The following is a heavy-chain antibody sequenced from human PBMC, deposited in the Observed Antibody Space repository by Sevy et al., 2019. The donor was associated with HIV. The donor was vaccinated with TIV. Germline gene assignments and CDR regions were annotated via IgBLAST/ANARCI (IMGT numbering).Heavy chain of an antibody. V-gene: IGHV3-48*03. J-gene: IGHJ6*02. CDR2: IGSLGSPI. Sequence: GGSLRLSCAVSGFTFSSYEMNWVRQAPGKGLEWVSYIGSLGSPINYAYSVKGRITISRDNAKNSLYLQMNSLRAEDTAVYYCVRVGIETAFYGMDVWGQGTTVTVSS. CDR3: VRVGIETAFYGMDV. CDR1: GFTFSSYE.